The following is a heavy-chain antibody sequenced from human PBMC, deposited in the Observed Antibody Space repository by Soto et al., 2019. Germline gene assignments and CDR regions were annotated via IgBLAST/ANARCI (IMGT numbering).Heavy chain of an antibody. Sequence: SETLSLTCTVSGGSISSSYWSWIRQSPGKGLEWIAYIYYSGSTNYNPSLKSRVTISVDNSKNTLFLHMSNLRAEDTATYYCTIVRVADSALDHWGQGTLVTVSS. CDR2: IYYSGST. J-gene: IGHJ4*02. V-gene: IGHV4-59*01. D-gene: IGHD3-10*02. CDR3: TIVRVADSALDH. CDR1: GGSISSSY.